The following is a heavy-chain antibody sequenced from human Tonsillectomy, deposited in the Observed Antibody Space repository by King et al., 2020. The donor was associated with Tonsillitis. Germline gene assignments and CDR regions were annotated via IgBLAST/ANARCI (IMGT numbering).Heavy chain of an antibody. CDR2: ISYDGSNT. CDR3: AKDRAGYGLRGYFDY. D-gene: IGHD5-18*01. Sequence: VQLVESGGGVVQPGRSLRLSCAASGITFSSYGMHWIRQAPGKGLEWVAVISYDGSNTYYADSVKGRFSISRDNSKNTLYLQMNSLRADDTAVFYCAKDRAGYGLRGYFDYWGQGTLVTVSS. CDR1: GITFSSYG. V-gene: IGHV3-30*18. J-gene: IGHJ4*02.